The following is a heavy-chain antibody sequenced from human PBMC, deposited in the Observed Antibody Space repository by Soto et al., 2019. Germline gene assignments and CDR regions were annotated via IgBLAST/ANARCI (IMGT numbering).Heavy chain of an antibody. CDR2: INWIGGST. Sequence: GSLRLSCAASGFIFGAHAMSWVRQAPGKGLEWASAINWIGGSTNYADSMKGRFTISRDNAKNSLYLQMSSLRAEDTALYYCARHGGTPDLYFDYWGQGTPVTVSS. D-gene: IGHD3-16*01. CDR1: GFIFGAHA. J-gene: IGHJ4*02. CDR3: ARHGGTPDLYFDY. V-gene: IGHV3-20*04.